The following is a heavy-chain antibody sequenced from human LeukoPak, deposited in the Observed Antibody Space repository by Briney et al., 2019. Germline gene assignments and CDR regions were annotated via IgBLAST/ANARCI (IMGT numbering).Heavy chain of an antibody. D-gene: IGHD6-19*01. V-gene: IGHV3-48*03. CDR1: GFTFSSYE. Sequence: PGGSLRLSCAASGFTFSSYEMNWVRQAPGKGLEWVSYISSSGSTIYYADSVKGRFTISRDNAKNTLYLQMNSLRAEDTAVYYCAREEWLALDYWGQGTLVTVSS. CDR2: ISSSGSTI. J-gene: IGHJ4*02. CDR3: AREEWLALDY.